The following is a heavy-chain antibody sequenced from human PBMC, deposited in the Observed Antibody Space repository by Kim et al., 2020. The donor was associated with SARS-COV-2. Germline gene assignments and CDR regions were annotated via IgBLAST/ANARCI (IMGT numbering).Heavy chain of an antibody. V-gene: IGHV4-39*01. CDR3: ARDYGDYWFDP. CDR2: T. Sequence: TYYHPSPQSRVTISVDTAKNQFARRLSSVTAADTAVYYCARDYGDYWFDPWGQGTLVTVSS. J-gene: IGHJ5*02. D-gene: IGHD4-17*01.